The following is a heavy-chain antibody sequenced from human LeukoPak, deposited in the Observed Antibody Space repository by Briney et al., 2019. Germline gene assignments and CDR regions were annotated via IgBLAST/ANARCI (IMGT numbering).Heavy chain of an antibody. CDR3: ARIPLVGATAFDY. D-gene: IGHD1-26*01. CDR2: IDWDDDK. Sequence: SGPTQVNPTQTLTLTYTFSGFSLRTSGMCVSWIRQPPGKALEWLARIDWDDDKYYSTSLKTRLTISKDTSKNQVVLTMTNMDPVDTATYYCARIPLVGATAFDYWGQGTLVTVSS. V-gene: IGHV2-70*11. CDR1: GFSLRTSGMC. J-gene: IGHJ4*02.